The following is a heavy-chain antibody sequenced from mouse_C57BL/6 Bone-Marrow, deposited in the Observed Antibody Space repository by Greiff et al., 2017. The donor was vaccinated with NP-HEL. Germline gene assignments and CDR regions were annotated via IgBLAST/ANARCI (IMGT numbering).Heavy chain of an antibody. D-gene: IGHD2-4*01. V-gene: IGHV1-82*01. J-gene: IGHJ3*01. CDR1: GYAFSSSW. CDR2: IYPGDGDT. CDR3: ARGVSSFPYYDYDNAFAY. Sequence: QVQLQQSGPELVKPGASVKISCKASGYAFSSSWMNWVKQRPGKGLEWIGRIYPGDGDTNYNGKFKGKATLTADKSSSTAYMQLSSLTSEDSAVYFCARGVSSFPYYDYDNAFAYWGQGTLVTVSA.